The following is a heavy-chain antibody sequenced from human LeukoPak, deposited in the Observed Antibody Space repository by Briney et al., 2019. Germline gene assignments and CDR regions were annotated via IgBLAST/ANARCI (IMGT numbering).Heavy chain of an antibody. CDR2: IYTSGST. CDR3: AGGRTDIVVVPATLRNYYFDY. D-gene: IGHD2-2*01. V-gene: IGHV4-4*07. Sequence: SETLSLTCTVSGGSISSYYWSWIRQPAGKGLEWIGRIYTSGSTNYNPSLKSRVTMSVDTSKNQFSLKLSSVTAEDTAVYYCAGGRTDIVVVPATLRNYYFDYWGQGTLVTVSS. J-gene: IGHJ4*02. CDR1: GGSISSYY.